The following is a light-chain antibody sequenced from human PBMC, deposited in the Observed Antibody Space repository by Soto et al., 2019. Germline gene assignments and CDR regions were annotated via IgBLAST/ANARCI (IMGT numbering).Light chain of an antibody. CDR3: YSFTTGNTLYV. CDR1: TSDVSGYDY. J-gene: IGLJ1*01. CDR2: EVS. V-gene: IGLV2-14*01. Sequence: LAQPGPGTGSAGQSITIFCKGTTSDVSGYDYVSWHQQHPGQAPNLLIYEVSNRPSGVSHRFSGSKSGNTASLSLSGLQAEDAADSYCYSFTTGNTLYVFGTGTKVTGL.